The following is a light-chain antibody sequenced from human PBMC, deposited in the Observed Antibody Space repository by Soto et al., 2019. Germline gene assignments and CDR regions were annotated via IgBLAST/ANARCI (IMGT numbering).Light chain of an antibody. CDR2: VAS. Sequence: DIQLTQSPSFLSASVGDRVTVTCRASQGIGSHLAWYQQKPGKAPNLLIYVASTLQNGTPERFSGSGSGTLFTLTVSSLQPEDFAIYYCQQFIRYPYTFGQGTKLEIK. V-gene: IGKV1-9*01. CDR3: QQFIRYPYT. J-gene: IGKJ2*01. CDR1: QGIGSH.